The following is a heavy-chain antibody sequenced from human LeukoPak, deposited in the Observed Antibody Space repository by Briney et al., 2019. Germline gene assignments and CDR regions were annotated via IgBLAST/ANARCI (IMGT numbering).Heavy chain of an antibody. CDR2: IVVGSGNT. V-gene: IGHV1-58*02. Sequence: SVKVSCKASGFTFTSSAMQWVRQARGQRLEWIGWIVVGSGNTNYAQKFQERVTITRDMSTSTAYVELNRLRSDDTAVYYCARGWNDGEWDYWGQGTLVTVSS. J-gene: IGHJ4*02. D-gene: IGHD1-1*01. CDR1: GFTFTSSA. CDR3: ARGWNDGEWDY.